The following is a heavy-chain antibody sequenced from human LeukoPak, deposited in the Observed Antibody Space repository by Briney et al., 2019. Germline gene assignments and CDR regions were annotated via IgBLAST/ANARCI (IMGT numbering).Heavy chain of an antibody. CDR3: AELGITMIGGV. J-gene: IGHJ6*04. Sequence: SGGSLRLSCAASGFLFSSYTMNWVRQAPGKGLEWVSGINWNGGSTGYADSVKGRFTISRDNAKNSLYLQMNSLRAEDTAVYYCAELGITMIGGVWGKGTTVTISS. V-gene: IGHV3-20*04. D-gene: IGHD3-10*02. CDR1: GFLFSSYT. CDR2: INWNGGST.